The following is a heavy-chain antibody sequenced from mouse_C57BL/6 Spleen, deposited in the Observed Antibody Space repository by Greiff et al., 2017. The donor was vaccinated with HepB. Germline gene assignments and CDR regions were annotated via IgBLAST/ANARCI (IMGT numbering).Heavy chain of an antibody. Sequence: QVQLQPGAELVKPGASVKLSCTASGYTFTSYWMHWVKQRPGQGLEWIGMIHPNSGSTNYNEKFKSKATLTVDKSSSTAYMQLSSLTSEDSAVYYCARERNSGNYWGQGTTLTVSS. V-gene: IGHV1-64*01. D-gene: IGHD3-2*02. CDR2: IHPNSGST. CDR1: GYTFTSYW. CDR3: ARERNSGNY. J-gene: IGHJ2*01.